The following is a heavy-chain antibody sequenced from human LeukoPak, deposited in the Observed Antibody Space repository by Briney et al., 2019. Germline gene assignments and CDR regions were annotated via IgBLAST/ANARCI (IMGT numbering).Heavy chain of an antibody. V-gene: IGHV3-64*01. CDR2: ISSNGGST. D-gene: IGHD2-2*01. CDR1: GFTFSRHG. Sequence: GGSLRLSCAASGFTFSRHGMHWVRQAPGKGLEYVSAISSNGGSTYYANSVKGRFTISRDNSKNTLYLQMGSLRAEDMGVYYCARDSITVSVGAFDIWGQGTMVIVSS. J-gene: IGHJ3*02. CDR3: ARDSITVSVGAFDI.